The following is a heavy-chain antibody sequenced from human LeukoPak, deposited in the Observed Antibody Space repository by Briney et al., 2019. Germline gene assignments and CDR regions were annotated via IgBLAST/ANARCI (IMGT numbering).Heavy chain of an antibody. CDR1: GFTFSSYA. CDR3: AREGPKQQLVPRYFQH. V-gene: IGHV3-30-3*01. CDR2: ISYDGSNK. D-gene: IGHD6-13*01. Sequence: GGSLRLSCAASGFTFSSYAMHWVRQAPGKGLEWVAVISYDGSNKYYADSVKGRFTISRDNSKNTLYLQMNSLRAEDTAVYYCAREGPKQQLVPRYFQHWGQGTLVTVSS. J-gene: IGHJ1*01.